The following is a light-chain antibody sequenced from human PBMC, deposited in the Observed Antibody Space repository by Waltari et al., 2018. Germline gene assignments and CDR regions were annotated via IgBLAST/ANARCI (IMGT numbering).Light chain of an antibody. V-gene: IGLV1-44*01. Sequence: QSVLTQPPSASGTPGQRVTISCSGSSPNIGSHPVNWYQQFPGTAPKLLIYNNNQRPSGVPDRFSGSKSGTSASLAISGLQSEDEADYYCAAWDHSLSVWVFGGGTKLTVL. CDR3: AAWDHSLSVWV. J-gene: IGLJ3*02. CDR1: SPNIGSHP. CDR2: NNN.